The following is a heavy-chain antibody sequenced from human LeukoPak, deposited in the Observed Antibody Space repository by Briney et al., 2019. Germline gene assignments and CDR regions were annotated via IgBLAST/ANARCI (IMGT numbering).Heavy chain of an antibody. D-gene: IGHD6-13*01. J-gene: IGHJ5*02. Sequence: SETLSLTCAVYGGSFSGYYWSCIRQPPGKGLEWIGEINHSGRTNYNPSLKSRVTISVDTSKNQFSLKLSSVTAADTAVYYCARDLAAGREPNGHWFDPWGQGTLVTVSS. CDR2: INHSGRT. CDR3: ARDLAAGREPNGHWFDP. V-gene: IGHV4-34*01. CDR1: GGSFSGYY.